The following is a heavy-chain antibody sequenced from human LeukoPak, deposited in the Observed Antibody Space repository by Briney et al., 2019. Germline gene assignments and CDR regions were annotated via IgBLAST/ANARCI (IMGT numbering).Heavy chain of an antibody. Sequence: PSETLSLTCTVSGGSVSSTGYYWTWIRQPPGQGLAWIGYIYYSGSTNYNPSLKSRVTISVDTSKNQFSLKLSSVTAADTAVYYCAREYCGGDCPENWFDPWGQGTLVTVSS. CDR2: IYYSGST. V-gene: IGHV4-61*08. J-gene: IGHJ5*02. CDR1: GGSVSSTGYY. D-gene: IGHD2-21*02. CDR3: AREYCGGDCPENWFDP.